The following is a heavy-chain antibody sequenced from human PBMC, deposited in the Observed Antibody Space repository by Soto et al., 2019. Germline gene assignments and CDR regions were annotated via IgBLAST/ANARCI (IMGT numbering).Heavy chain of an antibody. CDR2: INPDNGNT. V-gene: IGHV1-3*01. J-gene: IGHJ5*02. CDR3: ARGIATGQLDP. D-gene: IGHD2-15*01. CDR1: GYTFTRYT. Sequence: ASVKVSCMASGYTFTRYTMNRVRQAPGQRLEWMGWINPDNGNTKSSQKFQDRVIITRDTSASTAYMDLSSLRSEDTAVYYCARGIATGQLDPWGQGTLVTVSS.